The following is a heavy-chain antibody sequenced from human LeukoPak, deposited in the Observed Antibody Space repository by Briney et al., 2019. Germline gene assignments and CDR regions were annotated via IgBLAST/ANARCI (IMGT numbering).Heavy chain of an antibody. CDR1: GYTFTSYA. Sequence: GASVKVSCKASGYTFTSYAMHWVRQAPGQRLEWMGWINAGNGNTKYSQEFQGRVTITRDTSASTAYMELSSLRSEDTAVYYCARDRYYDNSYYYYMDVWGKGTTVTVSS. CDR3: ARDRYYDNSYYYYMDV. J-gene: IGHJ6*03. CDR2: INAGNGNT. V-gene: IGHV1-3*03. D-gene: IGHD3-22*01.